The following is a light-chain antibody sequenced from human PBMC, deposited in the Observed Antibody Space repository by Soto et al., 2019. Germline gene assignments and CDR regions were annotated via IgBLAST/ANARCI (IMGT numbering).Light chain of an antibody. CDR1: QGIGGY. CDR2: AAS. CDR3: QKYNSAPLT. J-gene: IGKJ4*01. V-gene: IGKV1-27*01. Sequence: DIQMTQSPSSLSASFGDRVTITCRASQGIGGYLAWFQQKPGNAPKLLIYAASTLQSGGPSRFSGSGSGTDFTLTISGLQPEDVATYYCQKYNSAPLTYGGGTKVEIK.